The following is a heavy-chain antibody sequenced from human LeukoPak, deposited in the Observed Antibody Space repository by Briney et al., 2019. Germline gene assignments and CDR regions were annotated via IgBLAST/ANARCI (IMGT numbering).Heavy chain of an antibody. CDR3: AKGIAVRGNYYGMDV. D-gene: IGHD6-19*01. V-gene: IGHV3-23*01. Sequence: GSLRLSCAASGFTFSNYALNWVRQAPGKGLEWVSGISGSGGGTYYADSVKGRFTISRDNSKNTLYLQMNSLRPEDTAVYYCAKGIAVRGNYYGMDVWGQGTTVTVSS. CDR2: ISGSGGGT. CDR1: GFTFSNYA. J-gene: IGHJ6*02.